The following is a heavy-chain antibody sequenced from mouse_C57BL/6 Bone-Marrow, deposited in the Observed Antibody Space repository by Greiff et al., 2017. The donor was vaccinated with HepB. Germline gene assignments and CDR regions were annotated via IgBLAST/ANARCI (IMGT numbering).Heavy chain of an antibody. CDR1: GYTFTDYE. V-gene: IGHV1-15*01. Sequence: VQLQQSGAELVRPGASVTLSCKASGYTFTDYEMHWVKQTPVHGLEWIGAIDPETGGTAYNQKFKCKAILTADKSSSTAYMELRSLTSEDSAVYYCTRYGYDGYPHWYFDVWGTGTTVTVSS. CDR3: TRYGYDGYPHWYFDV. D-gene: IGHD2-3*01. CDR2: IDPETGGT. J-gene: IGHJ1*03.